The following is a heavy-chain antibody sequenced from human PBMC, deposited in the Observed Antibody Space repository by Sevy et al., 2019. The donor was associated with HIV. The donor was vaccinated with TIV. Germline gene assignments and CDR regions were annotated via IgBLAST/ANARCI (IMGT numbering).Heavy chain of an antibody. CDR2: IYYNGHI. V-gene: IGHV4-59*08. D-gene: IGHD1-26*01. CDR3: AGENAWGRGYS. Sequence: SETLSLTSTVSGGSITSLYWNWIRQPPGKGLEWIANIYYNGHINYNPSLKSWVTLPLDTSKNQFSLRLSSVTAADTAMYYCAGENAWGRGYSWGQGTLVTVSS. CDR1: GGSITSLY. J-gene: IGHJ4*02.